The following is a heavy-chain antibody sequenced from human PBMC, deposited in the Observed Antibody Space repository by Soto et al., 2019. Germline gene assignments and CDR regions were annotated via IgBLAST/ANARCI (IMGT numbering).Heavy chain of an antibody. Sequence: EVQLVESGGGLVQPGGSLRLSCAASGFTFSSHWMSWVRQAPGKGLEWVANIKQDGSEKYYVDSVKGRFTISRDNAKNSLYLQMNSLRAEDTAVYYCARDVPHDYELDYWGQGTLVTVSS. V-gene: IGHV3-7*01. CDR2: IKQDGSEK. J-gene: IGHJ4*02. CDR1: GFTFSSHW. D-gene: IGHD4-17*01. CDR3: ARDVPHDYELDY.